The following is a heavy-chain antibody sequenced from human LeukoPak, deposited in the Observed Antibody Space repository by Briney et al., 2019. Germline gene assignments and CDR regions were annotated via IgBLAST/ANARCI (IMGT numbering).Heavy chain of an antibody. CDR1: GFTFSSYW. J-gene: IGHJ6*02. CDR3: ARDLVVVATRGNYYYGMDV. D-gene: IGHD2-15*01. CDR2: IKQDGSEK. Sequence: PGGSLRLSCAASGFTFSSYWMSWVRQAPGKGLEWVANIKQDGSEKYYVDSVKGRFTISRDNAKNSLYLQMNSLRAEDTAVYYCARDLVVVATRGNYYYGMDVWGQGTTVTVSS. V-gene: IGHV3-7*01.